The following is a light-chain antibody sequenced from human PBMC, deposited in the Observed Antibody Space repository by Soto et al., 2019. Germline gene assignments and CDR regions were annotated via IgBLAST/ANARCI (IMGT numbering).Light chain of an antibody. V-gene: IGKV1-5*01. J-gene: IGKJ1*01. Sequence: DIQMTQSPSTLSGSVGDRVTITCRASQTISSWLAWYQQKPGKAPKLLIYAASTLQSGVPSRFSGSGSGTDFTITISCLQSEDFATYYCQQYYSYPTWTFGQGTKVDIK. CDR3: QQYYSYPTWT. CDR1: QTISSW. CDR2: AAS.